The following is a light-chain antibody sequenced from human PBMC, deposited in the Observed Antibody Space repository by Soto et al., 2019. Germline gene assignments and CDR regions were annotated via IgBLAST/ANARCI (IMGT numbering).Light chain of an antibody. CDR1: QSIGTW. J-gene: IGKJ1*01. CDR3: QQYNSYWT. Sequence: DIQITQSPSTLSASVGDRATITCRASQSIGTWLAWYQHRPGKAPSLLIYDASTLRSGVPSRLSVSGSGTEFTLPIRSLQPDDFATYYCQQYNSYWTFGQGTKVDI. V-gene: IGKV1-5*01. CDR2: DAS.